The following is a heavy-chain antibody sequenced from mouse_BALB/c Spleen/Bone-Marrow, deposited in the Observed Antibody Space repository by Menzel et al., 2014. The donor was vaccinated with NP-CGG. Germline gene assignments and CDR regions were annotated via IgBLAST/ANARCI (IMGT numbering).Heavy chain of an antibody. J-gene: IGHJ2*01. Sequence: EVKVEESGGGLVKPGGSLKLPCAASGFAFSSYDMSWVRQTPEKRLEWVAYISSGGGSTYYPDTVKGRFTISRDNAKNTLYLQMSSLKSEDTAMYYCAREVLRDYFDYWGQGTTLTVSS. CDR3: AREVLRDYFDY. V-gene: IGHV5-12-1*01. CDR2: ISSGGGST. CDR1: GFAFSSYD. D-gene: IGHD1-1*01.